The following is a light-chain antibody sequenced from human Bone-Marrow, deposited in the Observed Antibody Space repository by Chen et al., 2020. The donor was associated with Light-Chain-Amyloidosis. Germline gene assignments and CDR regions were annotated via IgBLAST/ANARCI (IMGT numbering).Light chain of an antibody. CDR2: DND. CDR3: GTWDNRLSAVI. Sequence: QSVLTQPPSVSAAPGQKVTISCSVSSSNIGKNFVTWYRQVPGAAPKVVIFDNDKRPSGIPDRFSGSKSAASATLGITGLQTGDEADYYCGTWDNRLSAVIFGGGIRVTVL. J-gene: IGLJ6*01. V-gene: IGLV1-51*01. CDR1: SSNIGKNF.